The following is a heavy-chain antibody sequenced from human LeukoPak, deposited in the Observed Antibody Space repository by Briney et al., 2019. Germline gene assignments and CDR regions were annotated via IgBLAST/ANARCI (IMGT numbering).Heavy chain of an antibody. CDR3: ATPNRYNWNDAPFDY. J-gene: IGHJ4*02. Sequence: GGSLRLSCAASGFTVSSNFMSWVRQAPGKGLEWVAVISYDGSNKYYADSVKGRFTISRDNSKNTLYLQMNSLRAEDTAVYYCATPNRYNWNDAPFDYWGREPWSPSPQ. CDR1: GFTVSSNF. D-gene: IGHD1-1*01. CDR2: ISYDGSNK. V-gene: IGHV3-30-3*01.